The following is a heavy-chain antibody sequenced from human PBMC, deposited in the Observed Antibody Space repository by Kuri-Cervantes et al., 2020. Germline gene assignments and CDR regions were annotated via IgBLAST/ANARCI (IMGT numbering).Heavy chain of an antibody. D-gene: IGHD1-14*01. V-gene: IGHV2-26*01. CDR3: ARISTEGGPPQNPTGYYYMDV. J-gene: IGHJ6*03. CDR2: IFSNDEK. Sequence: SGPTLVKPTQTLTLTCTFSGFSLSTSGVGVSWIRQPPGKALEWLAHIFSNDEKSYSTSLKSRPTISKDTSKSQVVLTMTNMDPVDTATYYCARISTEGGPPQNPTGYYYMDVWGKGTTVTVFS. CDR1: GFSLSTSGVG.